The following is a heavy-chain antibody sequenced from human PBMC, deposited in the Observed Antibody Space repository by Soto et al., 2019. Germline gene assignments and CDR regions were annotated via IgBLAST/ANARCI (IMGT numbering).Heavy chain of an antibody. CDR3: ARGEIAAAGPDAFDI. CDR1: GYSFTGYW. V-gene: IGHV5-51*01. CDR2: IYPGDSDT. J-gene: IGHJ3*02. Sequence: PGESLKISCKGSGYSFTGYWIGWVRQMPGKGLEWMGVIYPGDSDTRYSPSFQGQVTISADKSISTAYLQWSSLKASDTAMYYCARGEIAAAGPDAFDIWGQGTMVTVSS. D-gene: IGHD6-13*01.